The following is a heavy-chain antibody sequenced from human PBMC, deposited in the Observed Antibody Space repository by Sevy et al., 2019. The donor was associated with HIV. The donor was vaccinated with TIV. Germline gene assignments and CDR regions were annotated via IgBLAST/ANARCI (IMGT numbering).Heavy chain of an antibody. V-gene: IGHV3-23*01. D-gene: IGHD1-7*01. CDR1: GFIFRTYA. CDR2: ISAGGGSV. Sequence: GGSLRLSCAASGFIFRTYAVTWVRQAPGKGLEWVSTISAGGGSVYYADSVKGRFTISRDNSNNRLYLQMNTLRAEDTAVYSCAREELTGFDYWGRGTLVTVSS. J-gene: IGHJ4*02. CDR3: AREELTGFDY.